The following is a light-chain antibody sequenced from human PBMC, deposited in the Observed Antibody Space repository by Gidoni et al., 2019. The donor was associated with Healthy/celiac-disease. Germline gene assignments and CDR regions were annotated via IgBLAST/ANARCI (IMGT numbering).Light chain of an antibody. CDR2: GNS. V-gene: IGLV1-40*01. CDR3: QSSDSSLSVV. J-gene: IGLJ2*01. CDR1: SSNIGAGSD. Sequence: QSVLTQPPSVSGAPGQRVTIPCTGSSSNIGAGSDVHWSQQLPGTAPKLLLYGNSNRPSGVPDRFSGSKSGTSASLAITGLQAEDEADYYCQSSDSSLSVVFGGGTKLTVL.